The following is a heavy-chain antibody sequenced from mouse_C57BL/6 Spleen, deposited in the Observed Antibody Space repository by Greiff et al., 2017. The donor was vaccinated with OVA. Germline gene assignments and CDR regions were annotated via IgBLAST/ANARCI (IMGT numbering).Heavy chain of an antibody. J-gene: IGHJ2*01. D-gene: IGHD1-1*01. CDR3: TRSGLLRGDYFDY. CDR1: GYTFTSYW. Sequence: EVQLQQSGTVLARPGASVKMSCKTSGYTFTSYWMHWVKQRPGQGLEWIGAIYPGNSDTSYNQKFKGKAKLTAVTSASTAYMELSSLTNEDSAVYYCTRSGLLRGDYFDYWGQGTTLTVSS. CDR2: IYPGNSDT. V-gene: IGHV1-5*01.